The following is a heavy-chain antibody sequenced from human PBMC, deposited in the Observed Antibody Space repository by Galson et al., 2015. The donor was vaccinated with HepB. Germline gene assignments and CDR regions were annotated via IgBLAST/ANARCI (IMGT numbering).Heavy chain of an antibody. CDR3: TRGHRGDEGFGI. Sequence: CAISGDSVSSYSAAWHWIRQSPSRGLEWLGRTYYSTTWYNDYAVSVKSRMTINSDTSKNQFSLQVNSVTPEDAAIYYCTRGHRGDEGFGIWGPGTMVIVSS. V-gene: IGHV6-1*01. D-gene: IGHD3-16*01. CDR1: GDSVSSYSAA. CDR2: TYYSTTWYN. J-gene: IGHJ3*02.